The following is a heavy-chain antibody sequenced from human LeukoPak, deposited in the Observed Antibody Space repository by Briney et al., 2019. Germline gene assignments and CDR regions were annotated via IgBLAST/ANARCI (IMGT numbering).Heavy chain of an antibody. CDR2: IIPILGTA. D-gene: IGHD1-1*01. J-gene: IGHJ5*02. CDR1: GGTFSSYA. Sequence: GSSVKVSCKASGGTFSSYAISWVRQAPGQGLEWMGGIIPILGTANYAQKFQGRVTITTDESTSTAYMELSSLRSEDTAVYYCARVGYNWNDTQNWFDPWGQGTLVTVSS. V-gene: IGHV1-69*05. CDR3: ARVGYNWNDTQNWFDP.